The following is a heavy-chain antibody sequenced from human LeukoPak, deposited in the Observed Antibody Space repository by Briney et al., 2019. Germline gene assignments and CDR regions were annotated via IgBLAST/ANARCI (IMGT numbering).Heavy chain of an antibody. CDR3: ASGQSYYYYMDV. Sequence: SETLSLTCTVSGGSISSSSYYWGWIRQPPGKGLEWIGSIYYSGSTNYNPSLKSRVTISVDTSKNQFSLKLSSVTAADTAVYYCASGQSYYYYMDVWGKGTTVTVSS. CDR1: GGSISSSSYY. J-gene: IGHJ6*03. CDR2: IYYSGST. V-gene: IGHV4-39*07. D-gene: IGHD3/OR15-3a*01.